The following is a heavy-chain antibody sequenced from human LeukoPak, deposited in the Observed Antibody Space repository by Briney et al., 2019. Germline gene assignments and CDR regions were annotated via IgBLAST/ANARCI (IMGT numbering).Heavy chain of an antibody. CDR2: IKQDGSEK. CDR1: GFTFSSYW. J-gene: IGHJ6*03. Sequence: GGSLRLSCAASGFTFSSYWMSWVRQAPGKGLEWVANIKQDGSEKYYVDSVKGRFTISRDNAKNLLYLQMNSLRAEDTAVYYCARDRERYYYGSGSYYRDVYYMDVWGKGTTVTVSS. V-gene: IGHV3-7*01. D-gene: IGHD3-10*01. CDR3: ARDRERYYYGSGSYYRDVYYMDV.